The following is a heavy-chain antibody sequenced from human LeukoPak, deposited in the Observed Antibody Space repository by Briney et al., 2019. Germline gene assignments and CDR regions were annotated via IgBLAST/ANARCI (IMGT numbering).Heavy chain of an antibody. V-gene: IGHV4-59*08. CDR3: ARRWTSSSPSYNYYYMDV. J-gene: IGHJ6*03. CDR1: GCSISSYY. D-gene: IGHD6-6*01. Sequence: SETLSLTCTVSGCSISSYYWSWIRQPPGKGLAWIGYISYSGSTTYNPSLKSRVTILVDTSKNQFSLKLSSVTAADTAVYFCARRWTSSSPSYNYYYMDVWGKGTTVTVSS. CDR2: ISYSGST.